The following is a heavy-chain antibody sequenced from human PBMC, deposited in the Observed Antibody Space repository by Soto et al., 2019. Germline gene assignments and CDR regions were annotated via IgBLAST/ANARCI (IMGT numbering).Heavy chain of an antibody. CDR1: GYTFTSYA. Sequence: ASVKVSCKASGYTFTSYAMHWVRQAPGQRLEWMGWINAGNGNTKYSQKFQGRVTITRDTSASTAYMELSSLRSEDTAVYYCARSDPYSSEYYYYGMDVWGQGTTVTVSS. CDR2: INAGNGNT. D-gene: IGHD5-18*01. V-gene: IGHV1-3*01. J-gene: IGHJ6*02. CDR3: ARSDPYSSEYYYYGMDV.